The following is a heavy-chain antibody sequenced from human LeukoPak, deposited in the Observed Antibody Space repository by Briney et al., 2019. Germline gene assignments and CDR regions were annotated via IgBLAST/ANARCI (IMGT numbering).Heavy chain of an antibody. CDR2: IWYDGSNK. CDR1: GFTFSSYG. Sequence: GRSLRLSCAASGFTFSSYGMHWVRQAPGKGLEWVAVIWYDGSNKYYADSVKGRFTISRDNSKNTLYLQMNSLRAEDTAVYYCARDPSWNYVADYWGQGTLVTVSS. J-gene: IGHJ4*02. D-gene: IGHD1-7*01. V-gene: IGHV3-33*01. CDR3: ARDPSWNYVADY.